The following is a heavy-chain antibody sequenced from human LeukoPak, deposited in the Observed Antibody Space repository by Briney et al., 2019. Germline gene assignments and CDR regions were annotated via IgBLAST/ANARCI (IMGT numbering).Heavy chain of an antibody. J-gene: IGHJ4*02. V-gene: IGHV4-39*07. D-gene: IGHD3-10*01. CDR3: ARMRSGSSHFDY. CDR2: ISYSGST. CDR1: GGSINSDDYF. Sequence: KTSETLSLTCTVSGGSINSDDYFWDWIRQSPEKGLEWIATISYSGSTNYNPSLKSRVTISVDKSKNQFSLELSSVTAADTAVYYCARMRSGSSHFDYWGQGTLVTVSS.